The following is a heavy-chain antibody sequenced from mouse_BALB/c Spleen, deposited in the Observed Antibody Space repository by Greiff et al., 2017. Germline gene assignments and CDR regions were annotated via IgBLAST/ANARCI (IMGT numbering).Heavy chain of an antibody. CDR3: ARGRYYGAMDY. Sequence: QVQLQQPGAELVKPGAPVKLSCKASGYTFTSYWMNWVKQRPGRGLEWIGRIDPSDSETHYNQKFKDKATLTVDKSSSTAYIQLSSLTSEDSAVYYCARGRYYGAMDYWGQGTSVTVSS. J-gene: IGHJ4*01. CDR1: GYTFTSYW. CDR2: IDPSDSET. V-gene: IGHV1-69*02. D-gene: IGHD1-1*01.